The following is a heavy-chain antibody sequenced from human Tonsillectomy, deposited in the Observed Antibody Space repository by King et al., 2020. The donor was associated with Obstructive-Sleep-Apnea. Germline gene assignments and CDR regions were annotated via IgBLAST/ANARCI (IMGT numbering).Heavy chain of an antibody. CDR3: AKAGHQRNYYGMDV. Sequence: VQLVESGGGLVQPGRSLRLSCAASGFTFDDYAMHWVRQAPGKGLEWVSGISWNSGSIGYADSVRGRFTISRDNAKNSLYLQMNNLRAEDTALYYCAKAGHQRNYYGMDVWGQGTTVTVSS. CDR1: GFTFDDYA. D-gene: IGHD2-2*01. CDR2: ISWNSGSI. V-gene: IGHV3-9*01. J-gene: IGHJ6*02.